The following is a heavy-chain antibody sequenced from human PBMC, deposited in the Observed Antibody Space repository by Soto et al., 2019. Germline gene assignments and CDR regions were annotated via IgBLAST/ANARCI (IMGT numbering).Heavy chain of an antibody. Sequence: SQTLSLTCTISGDSVSNNSAASNSIRQSPSRGLEWLGRTHYRSKWYNDYAISVKGRITINPDTSKNQFSLQLNSVTPEDTALYYCARDNSESGVYFDCWGQGTLVTVSS. CDR1: GDSVSNNSAA. CDR3: ARDNSESGVYFDC. D-gene: IGHD1-26*01. J-gene: IGHJ4*02. CDR2: THYRSKWYN. V-gene: IGHV6-1*01.